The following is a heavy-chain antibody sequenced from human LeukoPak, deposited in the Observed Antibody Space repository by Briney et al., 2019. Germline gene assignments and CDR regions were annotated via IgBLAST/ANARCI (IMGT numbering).Heavy chain of an antibody. D-gene: IGHD3-22*01. CDR1: GGSISSYS. J-gene: IGHJ4*02. V-gene: IGHV4-4*07. CDR2: IYNSGST. CDR3: ARASSGYYRLDY. Sequence: SETLSLTCTVSGGSISSYSWTWIRQPAGKGLEWIGRIYNSGSTNYNPSLKSRVSMSVDTSKNQFSLKLSSVTAADTAVYYCARASSGYYRLDYWGQGALVTVSS.